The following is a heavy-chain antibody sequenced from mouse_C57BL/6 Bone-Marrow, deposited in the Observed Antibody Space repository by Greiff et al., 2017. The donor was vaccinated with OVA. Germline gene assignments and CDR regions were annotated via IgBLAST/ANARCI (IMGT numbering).Heavy chain of an antibody. Sequence: EVKLMESGGGLVQPGDSLSLSCAASGFTFTNYYMSWVRQPPGKALEWLAFIRNKPNGSTTEYSASVKGRFTISRDNSQSILYLQMNALRAEDSSTYYCARYKGRVAVDYFYYRGQGTALTVSS. CDR1: GFTFTNYY. D-gene: IGHD1-1*01. V-gene: IGHV7-3*01. J-gene: IGHJ2*01. CDR2: IRNKPNGSTT. CDR3: ARYKGRVAVDYFYY.